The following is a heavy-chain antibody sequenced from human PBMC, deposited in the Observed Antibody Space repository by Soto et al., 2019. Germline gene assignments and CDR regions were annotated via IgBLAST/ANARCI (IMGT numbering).Heavy chain of an antibody. J-gene: IGHJ6*03. D-gene: IGHD3-10*01. CDR2: TCYRSKWYN. V-gene: IGHV6-1*01. Sequence: LSLTCAVSGESVANNTAAWNWIKQSPSRGLEWLGRTCYRSKWYNDYAVSVKSRITINPDTSKNQFSLQLNSVTPEDTAVYYCARGGFGELFHMNYYYYMDVWGKGTTVTVSS. CDR3: ARGGFGELFHMNYYYYMDV. CDR1: GESVANNTAA.